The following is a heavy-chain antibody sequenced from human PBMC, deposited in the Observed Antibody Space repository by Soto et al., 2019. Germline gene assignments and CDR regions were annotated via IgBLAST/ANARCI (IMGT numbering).Heavy chain of an antibody. CDR2: ISSSTTII. CDR3: ARRRDYYDSTGNWYFDL. Sequence: EVQLVESGGDLEQPGGSLRLSCAASGFTFNTYSMNWVRQAPGKGLEWVAYISSSTTIIYYADSVKGRFTVSRDNAKNSLFLQMNSLRDEDTDVYYCARRRDYYDSTGNWYFDLWGRGTRVTVSS. D-gene: IGHD3-22*01. J-gene: IGHJ2*01. V-gene: IGHV3-48*02. CDR1: GFTFNTYS.